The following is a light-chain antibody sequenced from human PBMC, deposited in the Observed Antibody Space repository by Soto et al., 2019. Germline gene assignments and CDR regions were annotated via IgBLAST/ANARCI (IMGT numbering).Light chain of an antibody. CDR3: QQRSNWTQT. CDR2: DAS. Sequence: EIVLTQSPATLSLSPGERATLSCRASQSVSSYLAWYQQKPGQAPRLLIYDASNRATGITARFSGSGSGTDFTLTISSLEPEDFAVYYCQQRSNWTQTFGQGPKVEIK. CDR1: QSVSSY. V-gene: IGKV3-11*01. J-gene: IGKJ1*01.